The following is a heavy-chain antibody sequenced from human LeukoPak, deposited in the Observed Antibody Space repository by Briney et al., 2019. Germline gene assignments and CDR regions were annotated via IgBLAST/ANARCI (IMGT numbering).Heavy chain of an antibody. V-gene: IGHV3-23*01. CDR1: RFAFSSYA. CDR3: AKGTRWGWLLYSFDY. CDR2: ISGSGGST. D-gene: IGHD3-3*01. J-gene: IGHJ4*02. Sequence: GGSLRLSCAASRFAFSSYAMSWAHQAPGKGLEWVSAISGSGGSTYYADSVKGRFTISRDNSKNTLYLQMNSLRAEDTAVYYCAKGTRWGWLLYSFDYWGQGTLVTVSS.